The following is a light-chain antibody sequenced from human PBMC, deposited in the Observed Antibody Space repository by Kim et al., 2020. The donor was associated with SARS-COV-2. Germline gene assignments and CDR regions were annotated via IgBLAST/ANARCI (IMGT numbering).Light chain of an antibody. Sequence: EIMMTQSPATLSVSPGERATLSCRASQSVSTNLAWYQQKPGQAPRLLIHSASTRATGIPDRFSGSGSGTEFTLTISGLQPEDFAVYFCQQCYNYPRTFGQGTKGDIK. V-gene: IGKV3-15*01. CDR1: QSVSTN. CDR2: SAS. CDR3: QQCYNYPRT. J-gene: IGKJ1*01.